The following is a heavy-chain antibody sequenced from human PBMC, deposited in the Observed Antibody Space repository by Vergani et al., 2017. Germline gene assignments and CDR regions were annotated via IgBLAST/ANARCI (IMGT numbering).Heavy chain of an antibody. V-gene: IGHV4-34*01. CDR2: INHSGST. D-gene: IGHD2-2*01. J-gene: IGHJ4*02. CDR3: ARQGFDCSSTSCYSFGY. Sequence: QVQLQQWGAGLLKPSETLSLTCAVYCGSFSGYYWSWIRQPPGKGLEWIGEINHSGSTNYNPSLKSRVTISVDTSKNQFSLKLSSVTAADTAVYYCARQGFDCSSTSCYSFGYWGQGTLVTVSS. CDR1: CGSFSGYY.